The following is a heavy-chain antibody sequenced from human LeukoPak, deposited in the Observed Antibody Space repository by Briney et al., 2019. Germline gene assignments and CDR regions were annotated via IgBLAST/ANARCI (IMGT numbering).Heavy chain of an antibody. CDR3: ANDLAVGTSPRVYAFDV. CDR1: GFTFSDYA. CDR2: SSWNSGTI. Sequence: GGSLRLSCAASGFTFSDYAMHWVRQVPGKGLEWVGGSSWNSGTIAYGESVKGRATISRDNARNSLYLEVNSLRVEDTALYYCANDLAVGTSPRVYAFDVWGQGSLVTVSS. V-gene: IGHV3-9*01. D-gene: IGHD1/OR15-1a*01. J-gene: IGHJ3*01.